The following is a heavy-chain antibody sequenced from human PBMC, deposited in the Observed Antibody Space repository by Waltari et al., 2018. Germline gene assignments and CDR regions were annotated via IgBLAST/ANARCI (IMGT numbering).Heavy chain of an antibody. CDR1: GGTFSSYT. CDR2: IIPILGIA. D-gene: IGHD3-3*01. Sequence: VQLVQSGAEVKKPGATVKISCKVSGGTFSSYTISWVRQAPGQGLEWMGRIIPILGIANYAQKFQGRVTITADKSTSTAYMELSSLRSEDTAVYYCARAGFSDAFDIWGQGTMVTVSS. J-gene: IGHJ3*02. CDR3: ARAGFSDAFDI. V-gene: IGHV1-69*04.